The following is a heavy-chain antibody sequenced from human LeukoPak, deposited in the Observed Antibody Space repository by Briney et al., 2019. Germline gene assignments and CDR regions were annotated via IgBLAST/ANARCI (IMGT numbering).Heavy chain of an antibody. Sequence: SETLSLTCAVYGGTFSGYYWSWVRQPPGKGLEWIGEIDHSGSTNYNPSLKSRVTISIDTSKKQFSLKLSSVTAADTAVYYCARAMVSTVTPSYNWFDPWGQGTLVTVSS. CDR3: ARAMVSTVTPSYNWFDP. J-gene: IGHJ5*02. CDR1: GGTFSGYY. D-gene: IGHD4-23*01. CDR2: IDHSGST. V-gene: IGHV4-34*01.